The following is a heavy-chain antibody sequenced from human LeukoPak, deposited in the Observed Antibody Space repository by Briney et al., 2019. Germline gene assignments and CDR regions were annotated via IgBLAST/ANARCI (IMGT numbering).Heavy chain of an antibody. CDR2: FYYSGST. J-gene: IGHJ6*02. V-gene: IGHV4-39*01. D-gene: IGHD6-19*01. Sequence: PSETLSLTCTVSGGSISTDASYWAWIRQPPGKGLEWIGSFYYSGSTYYSSSLKSRVTLSVDTSKNQFSLKMSSVTAADTAVFYCARLFSRGWEYHFGLDVWGQGTTVTVS. CDR1: GGSISTDASY. CDR3: ARLFSRGWEYHFGLDV.